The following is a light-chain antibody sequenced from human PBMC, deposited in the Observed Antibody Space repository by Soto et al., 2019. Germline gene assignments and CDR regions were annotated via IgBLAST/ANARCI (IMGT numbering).Light chain of an antibody. Sequence: EIVLTQSPGTLSLSPGERATLSCRASQSVSSNYLAWYQHKPGQAPRLLIYAASSRATGIPDRFSGGGSGTDFTLTISRLEPEDFAVYYCQQYGSSPFLTFGGGTEVEIK. CDR2: AAS. J-gene: IGKJ4*01. CDR3: QQYGSSPFLT. CDR1: QSVSSNY. V-gene: IGKV3-20*01.